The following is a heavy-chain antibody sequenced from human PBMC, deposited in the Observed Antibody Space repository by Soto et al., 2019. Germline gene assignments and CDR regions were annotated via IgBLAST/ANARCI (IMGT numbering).Heavy chain of an antibody. J-gene: IGHJ6*02. Sequence: PGGSLRLSCAASGFTFSSYAMHWVRQAPGKGLEWVAVISYDGSNKYYADSVKGRSTISRDNSKNTLYLQMNSLRAEDTAVYYCAREVAYYYYGMDVWGRGTTVTVSS. CDR1: GFTFSSYA. D-gene: IGHD5-12*01. V-gene: IGHV3-30-3*01. CDR3: AREVAYYYYGMDV. CDR2: ISYDGSNK.